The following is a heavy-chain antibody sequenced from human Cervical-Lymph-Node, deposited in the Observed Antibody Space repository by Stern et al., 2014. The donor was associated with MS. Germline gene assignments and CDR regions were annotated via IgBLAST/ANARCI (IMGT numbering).Heavy chain of an antibody. CDR3: AHSSLSVGVSFDY. D-gene: IGHD3-10*01. CDR1: GFSLNTIGEG. J-gene: IGHJ4*02. Sequence: ESGPTLVKPTQTLTLTCRVSGFSLNTIGEGVGWIRQPPGKALEWLALIYWDDDRRYRPSLKDRLTITKDTSKNLVVLKMTNMDPLDTATYYCAHSSLSVGVSFDYWGQGSLITVSS. CDR2: IYWDDDR. V-gene: IGHV2-5*02.